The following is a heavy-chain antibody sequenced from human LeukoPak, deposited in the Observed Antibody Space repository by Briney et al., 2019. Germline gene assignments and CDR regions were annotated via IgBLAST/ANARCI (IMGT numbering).Heavy chain of an antibody. CDR2: INPSGGST. Sequence: ASVKVSCKASGYTFTSYYMHWVRQAPGQGLEWMGIINPSGGSTSYAQKFQGRVTMTRDMSTSTVYMELSSLRSEDTAVYYCAREVSTIAPSGRLFYHYFDSWGQGTLVTVSS. D-gene: IGHD5/OR15-5a*01. CDR1: GYTFTSYY. V-gene: IGHV1-46*01. CDR3: AREVSTIAPSGRLFYHYFDS. J-gene: IGHJ4*02.